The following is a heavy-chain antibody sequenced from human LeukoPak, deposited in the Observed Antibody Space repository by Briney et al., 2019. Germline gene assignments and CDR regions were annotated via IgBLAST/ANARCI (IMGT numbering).Heavy chain of an antibody. CDR2: IYYSGST. Sequence: PSETLSLTCTVSGGSISSSSYYWGWIRQPPGRGLEWIGSIYYSGSTYYNPSLKSRVTISVDTSKNQFSLKLSSVTAADTAVYYCARGRRWLQLTYYFDYWGQGTLVTVSS. CDR3: ARGRRWLQLTYYFDY. CDR1: GGSISSSSYY. V-gene: IGHV4-39*07. J-gene: IGHJ4*02. D-gene: IGHD5-24*01.